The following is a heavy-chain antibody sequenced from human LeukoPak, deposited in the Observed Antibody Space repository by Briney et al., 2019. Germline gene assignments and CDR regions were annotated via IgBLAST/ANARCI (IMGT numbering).Heavy chain of an antibody. V-gene: IGHV3-23*01. CDR2: TSGSGGST. Sequence: GGSLRLSCAASGFTFSSYAMSWVRQAPGKGLEWVSATSGSGGSTYYADSVKGRFTISRDNSKNTLYLQMNSLRAEDTAVYYCAKGRGLRIAAAGIGYWGQGTLVTVSS. CDR3: AKGRGLRIAAAGIGY. D-gene: IGHD6-13*01. CDR1: GFTFSSYA. J-gene: IGHJ4*02.